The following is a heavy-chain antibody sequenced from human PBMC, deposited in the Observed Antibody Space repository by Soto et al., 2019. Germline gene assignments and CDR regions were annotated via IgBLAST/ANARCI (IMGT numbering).Heavy chain of an antibody. CDR1: GFTFSSYI. V-gene: IGHV3-21*01. CDR3: ARVTYYDSSGYYNRWYFDY. J-gene: IGHJ4*02. Sequence: PWGSLRLSCAASGFTFSSYIMNWVRQAPGKGLEWVSSISSSSSYIYYADSVKGRFTISRDNAKNSLYLQMNSLRAEDTAVYYCARVTYYDSSGYYNRWYFDYWGQGTLVTVS. D-gene: IGHD3-22*01. CDR2: ISSSSSYI.